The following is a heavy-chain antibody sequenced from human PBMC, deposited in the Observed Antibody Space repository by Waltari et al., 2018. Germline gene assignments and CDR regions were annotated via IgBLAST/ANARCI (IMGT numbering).Heavy chain of an antibody. J-gene: IGHJ5*02. CDR2: IYHSGST. D-gene: IGHD6-13*01. V-gene: IGHV4-38-2*01. CDR1: GYSLSSGYY. CDR3: ARLVFEYSSSWYVPNWFDP. Sequence: QVQLQESGPGLVKPSEPLSLTCAVSGYSLSSGYYWGWLRQPQGKGLEWIGSIYHSGSTYYNPSLKSRVTISVDTSKNQFSLKLSSVTAADTAVYYCARLVFEYSSSWYVPNWFDPWGQGTLVTVSS.